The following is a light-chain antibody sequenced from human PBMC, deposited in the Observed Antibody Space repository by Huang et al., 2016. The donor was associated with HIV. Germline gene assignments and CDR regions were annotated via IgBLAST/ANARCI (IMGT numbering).Light chain of an antibody. Sequence: DIVLTQSPHSLAVSLGEMATIKCKSSQSLLYRSNNKNHLVWYQQKPGQPPKRRRYVASTRESGVPDRFSASGSGTDFTLTISSLQAEDVAVYYCQQYYTVPWTFGQGTKVEI. CDR1: QSLLYRSNNKNH. V-gene: IGKV4-1*01. CDR3: QQYYTVPWT. CDR2: VAS. J-gene: IGKJ1*01.